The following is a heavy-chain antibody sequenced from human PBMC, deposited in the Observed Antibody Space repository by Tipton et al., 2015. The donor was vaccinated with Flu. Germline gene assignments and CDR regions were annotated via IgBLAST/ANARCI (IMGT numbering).Heavy chain of an antibody. D-gene: IGHD5-18*01. V-gene: IGHV4-59*01. CDR1: GASINSFY. Sequence: TLSLTCNVSGASINSFYWTWVRQPPGKGLEWIGFIHYTGSVSYNPSLKSRVTISIDTSNNQFSLKLRSVTASDTAVYYCARDPDTSLSQWGQGVLVTVS. J-gene: IGHJ4*02. CDR2: IHYTGSV. CDR3: ARDPDTSLSQ.